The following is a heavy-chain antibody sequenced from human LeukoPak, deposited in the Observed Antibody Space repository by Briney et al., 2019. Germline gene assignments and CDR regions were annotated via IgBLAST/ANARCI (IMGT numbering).Heavy chain of an antibody. CDR2: ISGSGTT. Sequence: GGSLRLSCAASGFTFSSFAMSWVRQAPGMGLEWVSAISGSGTTFYADSVKGRFTISRDTSQNTVYLQLSSLRAGDTAIYYGANRGINTGTYYIFDYWGQGTLVTVSS. J-gene: IGHJ4*02. D-gene: IGHD1-26*01. V-gene: IGHV3-23*01. CDR1: GFTFSSFA. CDR3: ANRGINTGTYYIFDY.